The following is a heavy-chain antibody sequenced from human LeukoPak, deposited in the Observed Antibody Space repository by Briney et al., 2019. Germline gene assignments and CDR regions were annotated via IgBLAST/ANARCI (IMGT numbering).Heavy chain of an antibody. Sequence: ASVKVSCKASGYTFTSYAMHWVRQAPGQRLEWMGWINAGNGDTKYSQKFQGRVTITRDTSASTAYMELRSLRSDDTAVYYCARVLFTRGEAFDIWGQGTMVTVSS. V-gene: IGHV1-3*01. CDR2: INAGNGDT. D-gene: IGHD3-10*01. CDR3: ARVLFTRGEAFDI. J-gene: IGHJ3*02. CDR1: GYTFTSYA.